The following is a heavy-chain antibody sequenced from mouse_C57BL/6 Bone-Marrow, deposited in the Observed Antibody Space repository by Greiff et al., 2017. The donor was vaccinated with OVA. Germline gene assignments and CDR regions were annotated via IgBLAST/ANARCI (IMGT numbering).Heavy chain of an antibody. Sequence: EVQRVESGPELVKPGASVKISCKASGYSFTGYYMNWVKQSPEKSLEWIGEINPSTGGTTYNQKFKAKATLTVDKSSSTAYMQLKSLTSEDSAVYYCARDYGSWYYFDYWGQGTTLTVSS. CDR2: INPSTGGT. J-gene: IGHJ2*01. CDR1: GYSFTGYY. D-gene: IGHD1-1*01. CDR3: ARDYGSWYYFDY. V-gene: IGHV1-42*01.